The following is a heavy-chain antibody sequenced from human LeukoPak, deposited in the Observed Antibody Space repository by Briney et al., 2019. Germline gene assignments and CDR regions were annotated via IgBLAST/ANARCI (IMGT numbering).Heavy chain of an antibody. CDR3: AKGPIPIHYYYGMDV. V-gene: IGHV3-30*18. J-gene: IGHJ6*02. CDR2: ISHDGQFK. CDR1: GFSFSSYG. Sequence: GGSLRLSCAASGFSFSSYGLPWVRQAPGKGLEWVAVISHDGQFKYYADSVRGRFTVSRDNSNHTLYLQMTGLRPEDTAVYYCAKGPIPIHYYYGMDVWGQGTTVAVSS.